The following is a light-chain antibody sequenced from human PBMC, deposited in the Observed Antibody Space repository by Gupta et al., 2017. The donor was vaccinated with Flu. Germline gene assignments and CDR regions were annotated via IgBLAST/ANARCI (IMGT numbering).Light chain of an antibody. J-gene: IGKJ1*01. V-gene: IGKV3-15*01. Sequence: GERATLFCRASRSGRSFLAWYQQKPGQAPRLLISDASTRATGIPARFSAGGSGTEFTLTISNLQSEDYAVYYCQQYNNWPCTFGQGTKVEIK. CDR2: DAS. CDR3: QQYNNWPCT. CDR1: RSGRSF.